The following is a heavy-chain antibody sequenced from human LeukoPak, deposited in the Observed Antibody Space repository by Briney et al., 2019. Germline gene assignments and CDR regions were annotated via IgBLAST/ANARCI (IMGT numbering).Heavy chain of an antibody. J-gene: IGHJ4*02. D-gene: IGHD3-9*01. CDR1: GFTFSSYG. CDR2: IRYDGSNK. V-gene: IGHV3-30*02. Sequence: GGSLRLSCAASGFTFSSYGMHWVRQAPGKGLEWVAFIRYDGSNKYYADSVKGRFTISRDNSKNTLYLQMNSLRAEDTAEYYCAKANYDILTGYDYWGQGTLVTVSS. CDR3: AKANYDILTGYDY.